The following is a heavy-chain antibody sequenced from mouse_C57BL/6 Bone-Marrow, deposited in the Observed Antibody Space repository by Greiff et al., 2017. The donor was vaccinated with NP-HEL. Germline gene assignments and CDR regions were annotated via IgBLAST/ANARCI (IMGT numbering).Heavy chain of an antibody. CDR2: IDPSDSYT. D-gene: IGHD1-1*01. CDR3: AIYYYGSSHY. Sequence: QVQLQQPGAELVMPGASVKLSCKASGYTFTSYWMHWVKQRPGQGLEWIGEIDPSDSYTNYNQKFKGKSTLTVDKSSSPAYMQLSSLTSEDSAVYYCAIYYYGSSHYWGQGTTLTVSS. J-gene: IGHJ2*01. V-gene: IGHV1-69*01. CDR1: GYTFTSYW.